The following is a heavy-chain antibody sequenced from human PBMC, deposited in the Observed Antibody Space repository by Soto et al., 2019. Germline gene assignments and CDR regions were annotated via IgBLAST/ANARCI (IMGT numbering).Heavy chain of an antibody. Sequence: SETLSLTCTVSGGSVTGGNYYWSWIRQAPGKGLEWIGYLYDRGSTDYNPSLESRATISLDTSNNQFSLKLTSVTAADTAVYYCARNVKRLVWRYYYGMDVWGQGTTVPVSS. CDR1: GGSVTGGNYY. CDR3: ARNVKRLVWRYYYGMDV. D-gene: IGHD3-16*01. J-gene: IGHJ6*02. CDR2: LYDRGST. V-gene: IGHV4-61*01.